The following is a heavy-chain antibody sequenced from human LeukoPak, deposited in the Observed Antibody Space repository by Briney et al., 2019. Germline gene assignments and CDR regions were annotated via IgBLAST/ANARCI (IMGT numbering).Heavy chain of an antibody. D-gene: IGHD2-15*01. J-gene: IGHJ3*02. CDR1: GGSISSGGYS. Sequence: SETLSLTCAVSGGSISSGGYSWSWIRQPPGKGLEWIGYIYHSGSTNYNPSLKSRVTISVDTSKNQFSLKLSSVTAADTAVYYCARECRVVVAAAPFDIWGQGTMVTVSS. CDR3: ARECRVVVAAAPFDI. CDR2: IYHSGST. V-gene: IGHV4-30-2*01.